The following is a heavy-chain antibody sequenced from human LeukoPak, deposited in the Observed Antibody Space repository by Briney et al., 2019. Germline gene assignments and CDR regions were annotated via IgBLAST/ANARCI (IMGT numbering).Heavy chain of an antibody. J-gene: IGHJ4*02. Sequence: SETLSLTCTVSGGSISSYYWSWIRQPPGKGLEWIGYIYYSGSTSYNPSLKSRVTISVDTSKNQFSLKLSSVTAADTAVYYCARHQGYSYGYHYWGQGTLVTVSS. CDR2: IYYSGST. D-gene: IGHD5-18*01. CDR3: ARHQGYSYGYHY. CDR1: GGSISSYY. V-gene: IGHV4-59*08.